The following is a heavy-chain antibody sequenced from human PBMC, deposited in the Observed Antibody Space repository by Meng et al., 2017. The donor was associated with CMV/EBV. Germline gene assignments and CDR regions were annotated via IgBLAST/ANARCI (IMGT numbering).Heavy chain of an antibody. CDR2: ISGGGGRT. CDR1: GFTFSSYA. Sequence: GGSLRLSCAASGFTFSSYAMSWVRQAPGKGLEWVSAISGGGGRTYYADSVKGRFTISRDNSKNTLYLQMNSLRAEDTAVYYCAKTTAVDTRSYYYYGMDVWGQGTTVTVSS. CDR3: AKTTAVDTRSYYYYGMDV. J-gene: IGHJ6*02. V-gene: IGHV3-23*01. D-gene: IGHD6-13*01.